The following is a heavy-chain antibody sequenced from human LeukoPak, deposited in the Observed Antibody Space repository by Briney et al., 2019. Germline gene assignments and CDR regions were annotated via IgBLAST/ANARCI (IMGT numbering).Heavy chain of an antibody. CDR3: ARMCNGASCYPAGADF. D-gene: IGHD2-8*01. Sequence: PSETLSLTCTVSGDSISSYYWGWIRQPPGKGLEWIGSIYYSGNTYNNPSLKSRVTISVDTSKNQLSLKLTSVTAADTAVYYCARMCNGASCYPAGADFWGHGTLVTVSS. CDR2: IYYSGNT. J-gene: IGHJ4*01. CDR1: GDSISSYY. V-gene: IGHV4-39*01.